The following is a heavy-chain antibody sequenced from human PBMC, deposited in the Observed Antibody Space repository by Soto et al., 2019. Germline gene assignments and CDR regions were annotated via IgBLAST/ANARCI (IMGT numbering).Heavy chain of an antibody. J-gene: IGHJ4*02. V-gene: IGHV3-48*01. CDR3: ARGWGAFDY. CDR2: ISTSDTTI. Sequence: GESLKISCAASGFTFSSFMMNWVHQAPGKGLEWVSFISTSDTTIYYADSVKGRFTISRDNAKNSLYLQMNSLRAEDTAVYYCARGWGAFDYWGQGTLVTVSS. D-gene: IGHD7-27*01. CDR1: GFTFSSFM.